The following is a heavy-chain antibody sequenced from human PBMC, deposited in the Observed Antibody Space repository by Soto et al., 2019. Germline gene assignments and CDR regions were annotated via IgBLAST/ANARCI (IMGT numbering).Heavy chain of an antibody. Sequence: HPGGSLRLSCAASEFTFSTYAMTWVRQAPGTGLEWLSAITSSGDNTYYADSVKGRFTISRDNSKNTLYLQMNSLRTEDTALYYCSKHVCGGGGCDYFDYWGLGTLVTVSS. J-gene: IGHJ4*02. V-gene: IGHV3-23*01. CDR2: ITSSGDNT. CDR3: SKHVCGGGGCDYFDY. CDR1: EFTFSTYA. D-gene: IGHD2-15*01.